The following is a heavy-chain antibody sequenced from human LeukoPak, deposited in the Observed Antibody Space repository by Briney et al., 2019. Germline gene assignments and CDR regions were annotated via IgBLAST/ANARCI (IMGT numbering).Heavy chain of an antibody. CDR1: GFTFSDYY. J-gene: IGHJ5*02. CDR3: ASAGFDP. V-gene: IGHV3-11*01. CDR2: ISSSGNNI. Sequence: PGGSLRLSCAASGFTFSDYYMNWIRQAPGKGLEWVSSISSSGNNIYYADSVKGRFTISRDNAKNSLYLQMNSLRAEDTAVYYCASAGFDPWGQGTLVTVSS.